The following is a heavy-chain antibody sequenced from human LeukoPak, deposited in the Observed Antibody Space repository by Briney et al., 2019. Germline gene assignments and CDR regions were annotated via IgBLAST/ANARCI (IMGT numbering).Heavy chain of an antibody. D-gene: IGHD2-2*01. CDR2: IYDSGNS. CDR3: ARRRTILGNIVVVPAAALGRYYFDY. CDR1: GGSLNNYY. V-gene: IGHV4-59*12. J-gene: IGHJ4*02. Sequence: SETLSLTCTVSGGSLNNYYWNWIRQPPGKGLEWIGYIYDSGNSNYNPPIMSRGTISVDTSKNQFSLKLTSVTAADTAVYYWARRRTILGNIVVVPAAALGRYYFDYWGQGTLVTVSS.